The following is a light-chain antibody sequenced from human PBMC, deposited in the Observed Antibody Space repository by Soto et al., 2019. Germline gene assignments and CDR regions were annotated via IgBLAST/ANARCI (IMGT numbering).Light chain of an antibody. CDR1: QSVSSPY. J-gene: IGKJ1*01. Sequence: EIVLTQSPGTLSLSPGERATLSCRASQSVSSPYLAWYQHKLGQAPRLVIYGASSKASGIPDRFSGSGSGTDFTLTISRLEPEDFAVYYCQQYGSSPRSFGQGTKVEVK. CDR3: QQYGSSPRS. V-gene: IGKV3-20*01. CDR2: GAS.